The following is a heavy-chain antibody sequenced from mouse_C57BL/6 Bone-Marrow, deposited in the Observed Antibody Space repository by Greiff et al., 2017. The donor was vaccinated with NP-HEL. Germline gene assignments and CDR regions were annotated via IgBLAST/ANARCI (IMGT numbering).Heavy chain of an antibody. D-gene: IGHD2-5*01. CDR1: GFTFSDYY. CDR2: INYDGSST. CDR3: AREGYSNLSRYFDV. Sequence: EVQRVESEGGLVQPGSSMKLSCTASGFTFSDYYMAWVRQVPEKGLEWVANINYDGSSTYYLDSLKSRFIISRDNAKNILYLQMSSLKSEDTATYYCAREGYSNLSRYFDVWGTGTTVTVSS. J-gene: IGHJ1*03. V-gene: IGHV5-16*01.